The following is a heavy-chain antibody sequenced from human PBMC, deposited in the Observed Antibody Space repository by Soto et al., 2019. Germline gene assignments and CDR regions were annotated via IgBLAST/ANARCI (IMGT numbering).Heavy chain of an antibody. J-gene: IGHJ6*02. Sequence: QVQLVQSGAEVKKPGASVKVSCKASGYTFTSYYMHWVRQAPGQGLEWMGIINPSGGSTSYAQKFQGRGTMTRDTSTSTDYMELSSLRSEDTAVYYCARDGWQLSSLIYSYGMDVWGQGTTVTVSS. D-gene: IGHD2-15*01. CDR2: INPSGGST. CDR1: GYTFTSYY. V-gene: IGHV1-46*01. CDR3: ARDGWQLSSLIYSYGMDV.